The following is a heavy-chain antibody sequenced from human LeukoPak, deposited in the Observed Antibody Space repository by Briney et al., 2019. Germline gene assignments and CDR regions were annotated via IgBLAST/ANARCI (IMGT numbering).Heavy chain of an antibody. CDR2: MSNSGST. V-gene: IGHV4-59*08. D-gene: IGHD4-17*01. CDR3: ARHYGDIYLPFDY. CDR1: GGSISSYY. J-gene: IGHJ4*02. Sequence: PSETLSLTCTVSGGSISSYYWSWIRQPPGEGLEWIGYMSNSGSTNSNPSLRSRVTISVDTSKNQFSLKLSSVTAADTAVYYCARHYGDIYLPFDYWGQGTLVTVSS.